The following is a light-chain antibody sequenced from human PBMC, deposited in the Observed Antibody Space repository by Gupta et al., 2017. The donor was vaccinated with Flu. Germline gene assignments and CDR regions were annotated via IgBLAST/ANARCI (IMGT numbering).Light chain of an antibody. V-gene: IGKV1-39*01. J-gene: IGKJ2*03. CDR2: AAS. Sequence: MTQSPSSLSASVGDRVTITCRASQSISSYLNWYQQKPGKAPKLLIYAASSLQSGVPSRFSGSGSGTGFTLTISSLQPEDFATYYCQQSYSTPYSFGQGTKLEIK. CDR3: QQSYSTPYS. CDR1: QSISSY.